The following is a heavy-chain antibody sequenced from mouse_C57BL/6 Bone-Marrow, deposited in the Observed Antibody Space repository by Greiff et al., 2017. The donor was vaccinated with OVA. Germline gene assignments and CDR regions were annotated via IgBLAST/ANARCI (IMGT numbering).Heavy chain of an antibody. V-gene: IGHV1-64*01. CDR2: IHPNSGST. J-gene: IGHJ4*01. D-gene: IGHD1-1*01. CDR3: AIRGPITTVVAPYYYAMDY. CDR1: GYTFTSYW. Sequence: VQLQQSGAELVKPGASVKLSCKASGYTFTSYWMHWVKQRPGQGLEWIGMIHPNSGSTNYNETFKSKATLTVDKSSSTAYMQLSSLTSEDSAVYYCAIRGPITTVVAPYYYAMDYWGQGTSVTVSS.